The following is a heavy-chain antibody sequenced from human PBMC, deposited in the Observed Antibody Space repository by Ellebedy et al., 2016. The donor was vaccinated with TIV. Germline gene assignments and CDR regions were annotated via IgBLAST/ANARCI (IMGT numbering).Heavy chain of an antibody. Sequence: GESLKISCAASGFSFSSYAMSWVRQAPGKGLEWVSGIRGSGNSTSYADSVKGRFAISRDNSKNTLYLQMSGLGAEDTAVYYCARDPPILIMLVVADYWGQGTLVTVSS. J-gene: IGHJ4*02. CDR1: GFSFSSYA. V-gene: IGHV3-23*01. D-gene: IGHD3-22*01. CDR3: ARDPPILIMLVVADY. CDR2: IRGSGNST.